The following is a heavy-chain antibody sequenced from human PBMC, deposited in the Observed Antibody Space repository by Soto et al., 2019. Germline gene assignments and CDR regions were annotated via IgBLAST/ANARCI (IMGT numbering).Heavy chain of an antibody. D-gene: IGHD2-2*01. V-gene: IGHV3-30*18. CDR1: GFTFSSYG. CDR3: AKDARYQLLSGIGDY. CDR2: ISYDGSNK. Sequence: GGSLRLSCAASGFTFSSYGMHWVRQAPGKGLEWVAVISYDGSNKYYADSVKDRFTISRDNSKNTLYLQMNSLRAEDTAVYYCAKDARYQLLSGIGDYWGQGTLVTVSS. J-gene: IGHJ4*02.